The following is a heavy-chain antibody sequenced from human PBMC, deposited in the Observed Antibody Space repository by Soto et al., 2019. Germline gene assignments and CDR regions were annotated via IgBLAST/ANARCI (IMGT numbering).Heavy chain of an antibody. CDR2: ISGSGGST. V-gene: IGHV3-23*01. CDR1: GFTFSSYA. J-gene: IGHJ6*02. D-gene: IGHD4-17*01. Sequence: GGSLRLSCAASGFTFSSYAMSWVRQAPGKGLEWVSAISGSGGSTYYADSVKGRFTISRDNSKNTLYLQMNSLRAEDTAVYYCAKDGLRNDYGDYTYYYYGMDVWGQGTTVTVSS. CDR3: AKDGLRNDYGDYTYYYYGMDV.